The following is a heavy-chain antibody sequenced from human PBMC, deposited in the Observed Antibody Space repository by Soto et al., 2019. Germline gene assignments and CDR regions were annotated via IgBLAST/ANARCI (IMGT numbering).Heavy chain of an antibody. J-gene: IGHJ4*02. CDR2: ISPFNANT. CDR1: GYTFSSYG. Sequence: QVQLVQSGGVVKKPGASVKVSCKASGYTFSSYGISWVRQAPGQGLELMGWISPFNANTNYSQNYQGRVTMTTDTSTSTAYMELRSLRSDDSAMYYCTRGRKVNDYWGQGTLVTVSS. V-gene: IGHV1-18*01. D-gene: IGHD3-22*01. CDR3: TRGRKVNDY.